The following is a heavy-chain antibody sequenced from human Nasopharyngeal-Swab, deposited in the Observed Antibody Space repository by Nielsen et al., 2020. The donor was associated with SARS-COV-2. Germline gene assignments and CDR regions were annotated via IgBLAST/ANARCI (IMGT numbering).Heavy chain of an antibody. J-gene: IGHJ4*02. CDR2: INPSGGST. V-gene: IGHV1-46*01. D-gene: IGHD1-26*01. CDR1: GYTFTIYS. Sequence: ASVKVSCKAYGYTFTIYSMHWVRQAPGQRLEWMGVINPSGGSTIYAQKFQGRVTMTEDTSTDTAYMELSSLRSEDTAVYYCATPQLSGSYHLDYWGQGTLVTVSS. CDR3: ATPQLSGSYHLDY.